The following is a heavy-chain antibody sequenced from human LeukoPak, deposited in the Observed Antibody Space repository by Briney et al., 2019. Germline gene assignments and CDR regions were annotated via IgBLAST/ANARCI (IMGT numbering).Heavy chain of an antibody. J-gene: IGHJ3*02. CDR2: ISSSSYI. Sequence: GGSLRLSCAASGFTFSSYAMSWVRQAPGKGLEWVSSISSSSYIYYADSVKGRFTISRDNAKNSLYLQMNSLRAEDTAVYYCARDFGSSSWGDAFDNWGQGTMVTVSS. D-gene: IGHD6-13*01. V-gene: IGHV3-21*01. CDR1: GFTFSSYA. CDR3: ARDFGSSSWGDAFDN.